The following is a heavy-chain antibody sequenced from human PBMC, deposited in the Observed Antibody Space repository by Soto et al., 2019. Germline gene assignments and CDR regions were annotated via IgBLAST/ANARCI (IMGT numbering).Heavy chain of an antibody. D-gene: IGHD6-13*01. CDR3: AKDLGGSSWYGSAFDI. J-gene: IGHJ3*02. CDR2: ISGSGGST. CDR1: GFTFSSYA. V-gene: IGHV3-23*01. Sequence: VQLLESGGGLVQPGGSLRLSCAASGFTFSSYAMSWVRQAPGKGLEWVSAISGSGGSTYYADSVKGRFTISRDNSKNTLYLQMNSLRAEDTAVYYCAKDLGGSSWYGSAFDIWGQGTMVTVSS.